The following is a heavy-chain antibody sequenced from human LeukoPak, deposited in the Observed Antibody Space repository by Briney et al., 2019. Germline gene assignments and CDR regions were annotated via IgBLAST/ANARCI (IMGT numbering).Heavy chain of an antibody. D-gene: IGHD1-26*01. J-gene: IGHJ4*02. CDR3: ARGAGGSHPCDY. CDR2: IYNDGST. V-gene: IGHV3-53*01. CDR1: GLTVSSNY. Sequence: AGGSLRLSCAASGLTVSSNYMSWVRQAPGKGLEWGSVIYNDGSTYYAESVKGRFTNSRDNSKNTLYLQGNSRRAGDTAVYYCARGAGGSHPCDYWGQGALVTVSS.